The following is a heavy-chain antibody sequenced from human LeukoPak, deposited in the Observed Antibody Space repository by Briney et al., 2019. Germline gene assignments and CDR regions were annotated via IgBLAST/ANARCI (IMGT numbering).Heavy chain of an antibody. D-gene: IGHD3-3*01. J-gene: IGHJ4*02. CDR3: AREQITIFGVVITRRRYFDY. V-gene: IGHV1-2*02. Sequence: GASVKVSCKASGYTFTGYYMHWVRQAPGQGLEWMGWINPNSGGTDYAQKFQGRVTMTRDTSASTAYMELSSLRSEDMAVYYCAREQITIFGVVITRRRYFDYWGQGTLVTVSS. CDR2: INPNSGGT. CDR1: GYTFTGYY.